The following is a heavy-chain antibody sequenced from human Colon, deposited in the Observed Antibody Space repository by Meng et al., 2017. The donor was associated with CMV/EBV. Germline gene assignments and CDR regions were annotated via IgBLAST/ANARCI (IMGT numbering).Heavy chain of an antibody. Sequence: GESLKISCAASGFTFNNYEMIWVRQAPGKGLEWVSYIDSSANDIHYADSVRGRFTVSRDNARNSLYLKMSSLRAEDSAVYYCARDLTHYDSFDYWGQGTLVTVSS. V-gene: IGHV3-48*03. J-gene: IGHJ4*02. CDR2: IDSSANDI. CDR1: GFTFNNYE. D-gene: IGHD3-3*01. CDR3: ARDLTHYDSFDY.